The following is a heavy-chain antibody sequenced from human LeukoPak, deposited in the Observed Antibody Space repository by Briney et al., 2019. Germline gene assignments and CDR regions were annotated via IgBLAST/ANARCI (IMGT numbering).Heavy chain of an antibody. D-gene: IGHD2-2*01. Sequence: PSETLSLTCTVSGGSISSSSYYWGWIRQPPGKGLEWIGSIYYSGSTYYNPSLKSRVTISVDTSKNQFSLKLSSVTAADTAVYYCASHRYVSRGYQLLTFAHYWGQGTLVTVSS. CDR1: GGSISSSSYY. CDR3: ASHRYVSRGYQLLTFAHY. CDR2: IYYSGST. J-gene: IGHJ4*02. V-gene: IGHV4-39*01.